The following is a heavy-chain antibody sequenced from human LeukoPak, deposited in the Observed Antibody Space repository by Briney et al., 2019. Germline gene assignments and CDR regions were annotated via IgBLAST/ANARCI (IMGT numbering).Heavy chain of an antibody. J-gene: IGHJ4*02. Sequence: GRSLRLSCAASGFTFDDYAMHWVRQAPGKGLEWVSGISWNSGSIGYADSVKGRFTISRDNAKNSLNLQMNSLRAEDMAFYCCARGTATGGRMDYWGQGTLVTVSS. CDR2: ISWNSGSI. CDR3: ARGTATGGRMDY. CDR1: GFTFDDYA. D-gene: IGHD5-24*01. V-gene: IGHV3-9*03.